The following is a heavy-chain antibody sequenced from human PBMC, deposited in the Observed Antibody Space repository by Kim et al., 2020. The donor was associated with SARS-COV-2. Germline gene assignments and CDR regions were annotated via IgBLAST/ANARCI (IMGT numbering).Heavy chain of an antibody. V-gene: IGHV3-30*04. Sequence: GESLRLSCAASGFTFSSYAMHWVRQAPGKGLEWVAVISYDGSNKYYVDSVKGRFTISRDNSKNTLYLQMNSLRAEDTAVYYCARDSYGMDVWGQGTTVTVSS. CDR1: GFTFSSYA. CDR3: ARDSYGMDV. CDR2: ISYDGSNK. J-gene: IGHJ6*02.